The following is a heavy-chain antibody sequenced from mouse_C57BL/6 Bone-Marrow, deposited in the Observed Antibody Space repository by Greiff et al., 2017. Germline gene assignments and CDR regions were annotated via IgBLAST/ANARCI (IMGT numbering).Heavy chain of an antibody. CDR2: IDPADGDT. CDR1: GFNIKDYY. J-gene: IGHJ1*03. CDR3: ANYGSSYWYFDV. D-gene: IGHD1-1*01. Sequence: VQLQQSGAELVRPGASVKLSCTASGFNIKDYYMHWVKQRPEQGLEWIGRIDPADGDTEYAPKFQGKATMTADTSSHTAYLQLSSLTSEDTAVYYWANYGSSYWYFDVWGTGTTVTVSS. V-gene: IGHV14-1*01.